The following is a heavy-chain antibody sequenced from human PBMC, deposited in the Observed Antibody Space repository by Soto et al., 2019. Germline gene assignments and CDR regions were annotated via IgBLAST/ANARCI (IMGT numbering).Heavy chain of an antibody. J-gene: IGHJ4*02. D-gene: IGHD1-26*01. CDR3: ARGGGSPDY. V-gene: IGHV4-59*01. CDR2: IYYSGST. Sequence: QVQLQESGPGLVKPSETLSLTCTVSGGSISSYYWSWIRQPPGKGLEWIGYIYYSGSTNYNPSLKGRVTMSVDTSKNQYSLKLNSLTAAGTAVYYCARGGGSPDYWGQGTLVTVSS. CDR1: GGSISSYY.